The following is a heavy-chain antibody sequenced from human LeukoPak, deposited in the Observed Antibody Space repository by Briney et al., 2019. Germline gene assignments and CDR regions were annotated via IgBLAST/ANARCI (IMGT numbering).Heavy chain of an antibody. V-gene: IGHV4-59*08. Sequence: SETLSLTCTVSGGSISSYYWSWIRQPPGKGLEWIGYIYYSGMTNYNPSLKSRVTMSVDTSKNQFSLNMNSATAADTAVYYCARRYCSGGSCYPRHFDFWGQGTLVTVSS. J-gene: IGHJ4*02. CDR2: IYYSGMT. CDR1: GGSISSYY. D-gene: IGHD2-15*01. CDR3: ARRYCSGGSCYPRHFDF.